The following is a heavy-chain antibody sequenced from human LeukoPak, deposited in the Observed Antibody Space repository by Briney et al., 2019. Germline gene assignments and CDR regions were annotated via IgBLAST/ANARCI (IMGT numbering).Heavy chain of an antibody. CDR3: AREDSNPKYYYYYGMDV. D-gene: IGHD4-11*01. J-gene: IGHJ6*02. V-gene: IGHV1-2*02. CDR1: GYTFTGYY. CDR2: INPNSGGT. Sequence: GASVKVSCKASGYTFTGYYMHWVRQAPGQGLEWMGWINPNSGGTNYAQKFQGRVTMTRDTSINTAYMELSRLRSDDTAVYYCAREDSNPKYYYYYGMDVWGQGTTVTVSS.